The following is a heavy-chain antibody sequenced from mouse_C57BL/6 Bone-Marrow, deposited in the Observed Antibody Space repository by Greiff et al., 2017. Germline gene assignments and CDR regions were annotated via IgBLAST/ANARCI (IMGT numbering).Heavy chain of an antibody. CDR1: GYTFTSYG. CDR2: INPRSGNT. Sequence: QVHVKQSGAELARPGASVKLSCKASGYTFTSYGISWVKQRTGQGLEWIGEINPRSGNTYYNEKFKGKATLTADKSSSTAYMELRSLTSEDSAVYFCARYKGFAYWGQGTLVTVSA. J-gene: IGHJ3*01. V-gene: IGHV1-81*01. CDR3: ARYKGFAY.